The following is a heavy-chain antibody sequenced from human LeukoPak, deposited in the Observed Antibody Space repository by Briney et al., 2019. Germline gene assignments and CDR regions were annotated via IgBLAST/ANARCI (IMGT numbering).Heavy chain of an antibody. CDR2: ISYDGSHT. J-gene: IGHJ4*02. D-gene: IGHD6-13*01. CDR1: GFTFRNYG. V-gene: IGHV3-33*01. CDR3: ATVRGNRDSIWYYEY. Sequence: GGSLRLSCAASGFTFRNYGMIWARQAPGKGLEWVALISYDGSHTNYADSVKGRFTISRDNSKSTLFLQMNSLRAEDTAVYYCATVRGNRDSIWYYEYWGQGTLLTVSS.